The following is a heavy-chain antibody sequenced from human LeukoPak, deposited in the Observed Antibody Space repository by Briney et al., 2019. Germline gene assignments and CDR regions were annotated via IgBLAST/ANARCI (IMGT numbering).Heavy chain of an antibody. J-gene: IGHJ5*02. CDR2: ISAYNGNT. Sequence: ASVKVSCKASGYTFTSYGISWVRQAPGQGLEWMGWISAYNGNTNYAQKLQGRVTMTTDTSTSTAYMELRSLRSDDTAVYYCARAGWELLQYNWFDPWGQGTLVTVSS. CDR3: ARAGWELLQYNWFDP. D-gene: IGHD1-26*01. CDR1: GYTFTSYG. V-gene: IGHV1-18*01.